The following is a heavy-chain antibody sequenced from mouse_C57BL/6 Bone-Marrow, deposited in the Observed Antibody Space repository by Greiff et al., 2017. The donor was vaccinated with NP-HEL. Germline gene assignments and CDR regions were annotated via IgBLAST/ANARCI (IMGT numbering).Heavy chain of an antibody. D-gene: IGHD3-1*01. Sequence: QVQLQQPGAELVRPGSSVKLSCKASGYTFTSYWMDWVKQRPGQGLEWIGNIYPSDSETYYNQKFKDKATLTVDNSSSTAFMQLSSLTSEDSAVYYCTRGDGPWFAYWGQGALVTVSA. CDR2: IYPSDSET. V-gene: IGHV1-61*01. CDR3: TRGDGPWFAY. J-gene: IGHJ3*01. CDR1: GYTFTSYW.